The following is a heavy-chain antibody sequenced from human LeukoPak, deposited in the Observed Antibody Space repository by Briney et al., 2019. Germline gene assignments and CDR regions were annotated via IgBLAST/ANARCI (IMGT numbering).Heavy chain of an antibody. V-gene: IGHV5-51*01. CDR1: GYSFTSHW. Sequence: GESLKIFCKGSGYSFTSHWNGWVPQMPGKSPEWKGIIYPGDSDTRYSPSFQGQVTISADKSISTAYLQWSSLKASDTAMYNCARRDYYDSSGPHLDYWGQGTLVTVSS. CDR3: ARRDYYDSSGPHLDY. J-gene: IGHJ4*02. D-gene: IGHD3-22*01. CDR2: IYPGDSDT.